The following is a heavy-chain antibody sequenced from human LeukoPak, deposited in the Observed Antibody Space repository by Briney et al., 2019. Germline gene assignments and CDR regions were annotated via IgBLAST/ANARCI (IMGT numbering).Heavy chain of an antibody. Sequence: SETLSLTCTVSGYSITSAYYWGWIRQPPGKGLEWIGSFFLKGSTYYNPSLKSRVTISVDTSKNQFSLKLSSVTAADTAVYYCARHSPVGIFYFDYWGQGTLVTVSS. CDR1: GYSITSAYY. D-gene: IGHD1-26*01. J-gene: IGHJ4*02. V-gene: IGHV4-38-2*02. CDR2: FFLKGST. CDR3: ARHSPVGIFYFDY.